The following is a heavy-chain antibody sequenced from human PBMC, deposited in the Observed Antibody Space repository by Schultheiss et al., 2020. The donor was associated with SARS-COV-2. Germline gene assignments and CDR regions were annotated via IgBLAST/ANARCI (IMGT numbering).Heavy chain of an antibody. V-gene: IGHV3-7*03. J-gene: IGHJ4*02. CDR3: VKEGDEMGTS. Sequence: GGSLRLSCAASGFTFSSYGMHWVRQAPGKGLEWVANIKQDGSEKYYVDSVRGRFIISRDNAKNTLDLQMNSLRVDDTAVYYCVKEGDEMGTSWGQGTLVTVSS. CDR1: GFTFSSYG. CDR2: IKQDGSEK. D-gene: IGHD5-24*01.